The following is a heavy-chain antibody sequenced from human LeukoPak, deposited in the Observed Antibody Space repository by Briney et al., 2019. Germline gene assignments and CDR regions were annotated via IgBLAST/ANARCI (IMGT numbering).Heavy chain of an antibody. V-gene: IGHV4-59*01. CDR3: ARASSGGLFDY. CDR1: GGSISSYY. D-gene: IGHD6-6*01. CDR2: IYYSGST. Sequence: SETLSLTCTVSGGSISSYYWSWIRQPSGKGLEWIGYIYYSGSTNYNPSLKGRVTISVDTSKNQFSLKLSSVTAADTAVYYCARASSGGLFDYWGQGTLVTVSS. J-gene: IGHJ4*02.